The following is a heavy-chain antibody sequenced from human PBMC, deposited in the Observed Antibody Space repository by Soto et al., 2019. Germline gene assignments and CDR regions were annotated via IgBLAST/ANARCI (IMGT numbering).Heavy chain of an antibody. CDR3: ARVMDIVVVPAAQGGFDY. CDR1: GGSISSYY. J-gene: IGHJ4*02. V-gene: IGHV4-59*01. D-gene: IGHD2-2*03. Sequence: PSDTLSLTCTVSGGSISSYYWSWIRQPPGKGLEWIGYIYYSGSTNYNPSLKSRVTISVDTSKNQFSLKLSSVTAADTAVYYCARVMDIVVVPAAQGGFDYWGQGTLVTVSS. CDR2: IYYSGST.